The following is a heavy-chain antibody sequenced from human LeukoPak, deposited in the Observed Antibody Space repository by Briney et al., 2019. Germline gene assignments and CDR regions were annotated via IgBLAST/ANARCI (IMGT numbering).Heavy chain of an antibody. Sequence: GGSLRLSCAASGFTFSSYSMNWVRQAPGRGLEWVSSISSSSSYIYYADSVKGRFTISRDNAKNSLYLQMNSLRAEDTAVYYCARSDYYDSSGYVYWGQGTLVTVSS. CDR1: GFTFSSYS. D-gene: IGHD3-22*01. V-gene: IGHV3-21*01. CDR2: ISSSSSYI. J-gene: IGHJ4*02. CDR3: ARSDYYDSSGYVY.